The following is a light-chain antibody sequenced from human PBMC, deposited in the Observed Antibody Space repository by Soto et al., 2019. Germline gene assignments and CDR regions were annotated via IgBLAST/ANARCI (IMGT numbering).Light chain of an antibody. CDR3: QSLGTGIQV. J-gene: IGLJ3*02. V-gene: IGLV4-69*01. CDR1: SGYSTYA. CDR2: INYDGTH. Sequence: QPVLTQSPSASASLGASVKLTCTLSSGYSTYAIAWHQQQSEKGPRFFVKINYDGTHSKGDGFFDRFSGSSSGAERHLAISSLQSAYEADYYCQSLGTGIQVFGGGTKLTVL.